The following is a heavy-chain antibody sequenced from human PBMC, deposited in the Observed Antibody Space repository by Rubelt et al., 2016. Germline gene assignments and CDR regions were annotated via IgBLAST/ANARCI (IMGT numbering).Heavy chain of an antibody. Sequence: QVQLVQSGAEVKKPGASVKVSCKASGYTFTSYGISWVRQAPGQGLEWMGWISAYNGNTNYAQKVRGRVTMTTDTSTSTAYMELRSLRSDDTAVYYCASDADYYDSSGYYPYWGQGTLVTVSS. J-gene: IGHJ4*02. D-gene: IGHD3-22*01. V-gene: IGHV1-18*01. CDR2: ISAYNGNT. CDR3: ASDADYYDSSGYYPY. CDR1: GYTFTSYG.